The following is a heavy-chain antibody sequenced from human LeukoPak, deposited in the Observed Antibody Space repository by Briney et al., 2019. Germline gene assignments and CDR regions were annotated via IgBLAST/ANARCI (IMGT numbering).Heavy chain of an antibody. V-gene: IGHV3-7*01. CDR3: KSGGAAPGSFDY. CDR1: GFTFSSYS. D-gene: IGHD1-1*01. J-gene: IGHJ4*02. CDR2: IKYDGSED. Sequence: GGSLRLSCAASGFTFSSYSMNWVRQAPGKGLEWVANIKYDGSEDYYVDSVKGRFTISRDNAKNTLYLQLNSLRVEDTAVYYCKSGGAAPGSFDYWGQGTLVTVSP.